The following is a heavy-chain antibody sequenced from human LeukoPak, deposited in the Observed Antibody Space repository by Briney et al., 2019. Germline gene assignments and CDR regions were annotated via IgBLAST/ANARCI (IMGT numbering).Heavy chain of an antibody. CDR1: GGSLSSYY. CDR3: ARSYSRPAYLFDY. V-gene: IGHV4-59*01. J-gene: IGHJ4*02. Sequence: PSETLSLTCTVSGGSLSSYYWSWIPHPPGKGLEGIGYIYYSGSTNYNPSLKSRVTISVDTSKNQFSLKLSSVTAADTAVYYCARSYSRPAYLFDYWGQGTLVTVSS. D-gene: IGHD6-13*01. CDR2: IYYSGST.